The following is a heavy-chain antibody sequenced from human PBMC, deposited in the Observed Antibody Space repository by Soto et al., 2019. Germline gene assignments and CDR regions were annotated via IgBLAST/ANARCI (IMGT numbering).Heavy chain of an antibody. Sequence: QVQLQQWGAGLLKPSETLSLNCAVTGGSLSGYYWSWIRQAPGKGLEWIGEVKDGGHTNYSPSLQGRITISSDPAKNQFSPRLNPVAAADPGVYYCARGQEGVLATHWDPGSLVTVSS. CDR3: ARGQEGVLATH. J-gene: IGHJ4*02. D-gene: IGHD5-12*01. V-gene: IGHV4-34*01. CDR2: VKDGGHT. CDR1: GGSLSGYY.